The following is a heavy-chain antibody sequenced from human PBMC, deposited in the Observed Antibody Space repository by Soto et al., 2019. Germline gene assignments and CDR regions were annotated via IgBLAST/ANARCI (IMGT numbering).Heavy chain of an antibody. Sequence: SETLSLTCTVSGGGSISSSSYFWGWIRQPPGKGLEWIGSINHRGSVYYNPSLKSRVTISVDTSKNEYSVRLSSVTAADTAVYYCAIHVGDSSDYYMYYGMDVWGQGTTVT. D-gene: IGHD3-22*01. CDR1: GGGSISSSSYF. CDR3: AIHVGDSSDYYMYYGMDV. CDR2: INHRGSV. V-gene: IGHV4-39*01. J-gene: IGHJ6*02.